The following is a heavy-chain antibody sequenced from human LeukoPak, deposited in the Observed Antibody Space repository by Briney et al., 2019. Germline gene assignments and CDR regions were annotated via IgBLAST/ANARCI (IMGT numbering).Heavy chain of an antibody. CDR2: ISWNSGSI. J-gene: IGHJ4*02. V-gene: IGHV3-9*01. Sequence: GRSLRFSCAASGLTFDDYAMHWVRQAPGKGLEWVSGISWNSGSIGYADSVKGRFTISRDNAKNSLYLQMNSLRAEDTALYYCAKDHSSSFDYWGQGTLVTVSS. CDR3: AKDHSSSFDY. CDR1: GLTFDDYA. D-gene: IGHD6-13*01.